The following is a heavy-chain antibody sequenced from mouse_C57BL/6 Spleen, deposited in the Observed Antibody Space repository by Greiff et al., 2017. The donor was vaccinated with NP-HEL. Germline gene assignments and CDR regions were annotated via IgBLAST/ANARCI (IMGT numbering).Heavy chain of an antibody. CDR3: TGYSNYVRLFAY. D-gene: IGHD2-5*01. J-gene: IGHJ3*01. Sequence: EVKLEESGGGLVQPGGSMKLSCVASGFTFSNYWMNWVRQSPEKGLEWVAQIRLKSDNYATHYAESVKGRFTISRDDSKSSVYLQMNNLRAEDTGIYYCTGYSNYVRLFAYWGQGTLVTVSA. V-gene: IGHV6-3*01. CDR2: IRLKSDNYAT. CDR1: GFTFSNYW.